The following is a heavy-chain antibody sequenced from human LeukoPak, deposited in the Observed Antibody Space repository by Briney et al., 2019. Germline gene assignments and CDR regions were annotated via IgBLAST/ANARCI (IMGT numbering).Heavy chain of an antibody. V-gene: IGHV1-46*01. J-gene: IGHJ5*02. CDR3: ARDDSSGYYSKWFDP. CDR1: GYTFTSYY. CDR2: INPSGGST. D-gene: IGHD3-22*01. Sequence: ASVKVSCKASGYTFTSYYMHWVRQAPGQGLEWMGIINPSGGSTSYAQKFQGRVTMTRDMSTSTVYMELSSLRSEDTAVYYCARDDSSGYYSKWFDPWAREPWSPSPQ.